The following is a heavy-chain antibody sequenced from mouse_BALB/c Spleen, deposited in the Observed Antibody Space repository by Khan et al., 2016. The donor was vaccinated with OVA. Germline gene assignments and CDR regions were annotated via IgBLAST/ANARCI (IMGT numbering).Heavy chain of an antibody. CDR2: IFPGDDNT. V-gene: IGHV1S56*01. Sequence: QVQLKESGTELVKPGASVKLSCKASGYTFTSYDINWVRQRPEQGLEWIGWIFPGDDNTNYNEKLKGKATLTTDKSSRTAYMQLSRLTSYDSAVSFCARRRRSMDYWGPGTSVTVSS. J-gene: IGHJ4*01. CDR1: GYTFTSYD. CDR3: ARRRRSMDY.